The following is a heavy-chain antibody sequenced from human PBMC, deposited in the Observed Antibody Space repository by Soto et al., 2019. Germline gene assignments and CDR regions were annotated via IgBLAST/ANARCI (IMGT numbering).Heavy chain of an antibody. V-gene: IGHV3-30*18. CDR1: GFTFSSYG. J-gene: IGHJ4*02. D-gene: IGHD2-15*01. Sequence: GESLRLSCAASGFTFSSYGMHWVRQAPGKGLEWVAVISYDGSNKYYADSVKGRFTISRDNSKNTLYLQMNSLRAEDTAVYYCAKDYLVVAATTEYYFDYWGQGTLVTVSS. CDR3: AKDYLVVAATTEYYFDY. CDR2: ISYDGSNK.